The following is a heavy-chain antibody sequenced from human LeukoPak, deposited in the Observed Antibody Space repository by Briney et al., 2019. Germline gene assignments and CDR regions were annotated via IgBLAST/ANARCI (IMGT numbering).Heavy chain of an antibody. CDR3: AKSVTADP. J-gene: IGHJ5*02. Sequence: GGSLRLSCSASGFTFNSYAMNWVRQAPGKGLEWVSSISGSGGSTNYADSVKGRFTISRDNSRNTVYLQMNSLRAEDTAVYYCAKSVTADPWGQGTLVTVSS. CDR2: ISGSGGST. CDR1: GFTFNSYA. D-gene: IGHD4-23*01. V-gene: IGHV3-23*01.